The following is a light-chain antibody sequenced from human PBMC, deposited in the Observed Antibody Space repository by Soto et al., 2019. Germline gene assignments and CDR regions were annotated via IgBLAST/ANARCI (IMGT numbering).Light chain of an antibody. Sequence: EIVLTQSPGTLSLSPGERATLSCRASQSVSSDFLAWYQQKPGQAPRLLIYAASSRASGIPDRFSGSGSETEFTLTISRLEPEDFAVYFCQHYGSSRTFGQGTKVDIK. J-gene: IGKJ1*01. CDR3: QHYGSSRT. CDR2: AAS. V-gene: IGKV3-20*01. CDR1: QSVSSDF.